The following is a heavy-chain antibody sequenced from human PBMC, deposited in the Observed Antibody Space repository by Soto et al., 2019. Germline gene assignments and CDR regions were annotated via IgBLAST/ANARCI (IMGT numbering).Heavy chain of an antibody. V-gene: IGHV3-48*01. J-gene: IGHJ4*02. Sequence: EVQLVESGGGLVQPGGSLRLSCAASGFTFSSYSMNWVRQAPGKGLEWVSYISSSSSTIYYADSVKGRFTISRDNAKNSLYLQMNSLRAEDTAVYYCAREGVTSLDYWGQGTLVTVSS. CDR3: AREGVTSLDY. CDR2: ISSSSSTI. D-gene: IGHD4-17*01. CDR1: GFTFSSYS.